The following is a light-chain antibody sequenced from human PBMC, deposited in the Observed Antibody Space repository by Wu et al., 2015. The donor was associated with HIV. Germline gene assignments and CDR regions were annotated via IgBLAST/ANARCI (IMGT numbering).Light chain of an antibody. CDR1: ENINND. CDR3: QQSYNKSPYT. V-gene: IGKV1-39*01. CDR2: GAS. J-gene: IGKJ2*01. Sequence: DIQMTQSPSSLSASVGDRVTITCRASENINNDLNWYQQKPGKAPKLLIYGASSLRSGVPSRFSGRGSGTDFTLTISSLQPEDFASYYCQQSYNKSPYTFGLGDQTGHQT.